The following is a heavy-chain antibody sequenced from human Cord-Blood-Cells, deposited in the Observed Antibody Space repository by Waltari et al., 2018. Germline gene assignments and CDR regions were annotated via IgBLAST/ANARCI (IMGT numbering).Heavy chain of an antibody. V-gene: IGHV4-34*01. J-gene: IGHJ3*02. CDR1: GGSFSGYY. Sequence: QVQLQQWGAGLLKPSETLSLTCAVYGGSFSGYYWSWIRQPPGKGLEWIGEINHSGSTNYHPSLKSRVTISVDTSKNQFSLKLSSVTAADTAVYYCATYHTLTGDRGSAFDIWGQGTMVTVSS. D-gene: IGHD7-27*01. CDR2: INHSGST. CDR3: ATYHTLTGDRGSAFDI.